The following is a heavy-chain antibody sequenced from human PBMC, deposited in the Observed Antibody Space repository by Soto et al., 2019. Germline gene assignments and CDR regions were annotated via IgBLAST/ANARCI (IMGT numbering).Heavy chain of an antibody. J-gene: IGHJ5*02. CDR3: ARGDIVVVPAATGTPWFDP. CDR1: GYTFTSYD. CDR2: MNPNSGNT. Sequence: QVQLVQSGAEVKQPGASVKVSCKASGYTFTSYDINWVRQATGQGLEWMGWMNPNSGNTGYAQKFQGRVTMTRNTSISTAYMELSSLRSEDTAVYYCARGDIVVVPAATGTPWFDPWGQGTLVTVSS. D-gene: IGHD2-2*01. V-gene: IGHV1-8*01.